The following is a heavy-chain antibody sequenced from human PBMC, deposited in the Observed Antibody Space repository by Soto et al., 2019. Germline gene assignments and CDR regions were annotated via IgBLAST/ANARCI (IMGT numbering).Heavy chain of an antibody. D-gene: IGHD6-19*01. J-gene: IGHJ4*02. CDR3: AKDINSSGWYSGYYFDY. Sequence: GGSLRLSCAASGFTFDDYTMHWVRQAPGKGLEWVSLISWDGGSTYYADSVKGRFTISRGNSKNSLYLQMNSLRTEDTALYYCAKDINSSGWYSGYYFDYWGQGTLVTVSS. CDR1: GFTFDDYT. CDR2: ISWDGGST. V-gene: IGHV3-43*01.